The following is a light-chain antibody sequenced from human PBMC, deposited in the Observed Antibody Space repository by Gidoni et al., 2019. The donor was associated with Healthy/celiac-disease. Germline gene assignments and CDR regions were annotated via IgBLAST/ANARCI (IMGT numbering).Light chain of an antibody. CDR1: QSVLYSSNNKNY. CDR2: WAS. V-gene: IGKV4-1*01. J-gene: IGKJ3*01. Sequence: DIVMTQSPDSLAVSLGESATINCKSSQSVLYSSNNKNYLAWYQQKPGQPPKLLIYWASTRESGVPDRFSGSGSGTDFTLTISSLQAEDVAVYYCQQYYSTPLFTFXPXTKVDIK. CDR3: QQYYSTPLFT.